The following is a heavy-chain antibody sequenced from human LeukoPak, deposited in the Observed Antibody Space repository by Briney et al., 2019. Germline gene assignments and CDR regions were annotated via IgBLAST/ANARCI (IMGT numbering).Heavy chain of an antibody. CDR2: IIPIFGTA. CDR3: ARSGGPTDNWFDP. Sequence: ASVKVSCKASGGTFSSYAISWVRQAPGQGLEWMGGIIPIFGTANYAQKFQGRVTITADESTSTAYMELSSLRSEDTAVYYCARSGGPTDNWFDPWGQGTLVTVSS. D-gene: IGHD3-10*01. CDR1: GGTFSSYA. J-gene: IGHJ5*02. V-gene: IGHV1-69*13.